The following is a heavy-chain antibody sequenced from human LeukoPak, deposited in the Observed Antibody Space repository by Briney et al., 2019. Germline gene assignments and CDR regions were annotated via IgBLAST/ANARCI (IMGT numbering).Heavy chain of an antibody. D-gene: IGHD3-16*02. Sequence: ASVKVSCKASGGTFSGYAISWVRQAPGQGLEWMGGIIPIFGTANYAQKFQGRVTITTDESTSTAYMELSSLRSEDTAVYYCARVTIVYYYMDVWGKGTTVTVSS. CDR1: GGTFSGYA. V-gene: IGHV1-69*05. CDR3: ARVTIVYYYMDV. J-gene: IGHJ6*03. CDR2: IIPIFGTA.